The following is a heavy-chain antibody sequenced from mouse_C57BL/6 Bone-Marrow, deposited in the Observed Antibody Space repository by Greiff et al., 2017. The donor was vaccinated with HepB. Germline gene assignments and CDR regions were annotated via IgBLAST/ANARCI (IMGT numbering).Heavy chain of an antibody. CDR1: GFTFSSYA. J-gene: IGHJ4*01. V-gene: IGHV5-4*01. Sequence: VQLKESGGGLVKPGGSLKLSCAASGFTFSSYAMSWVRQTPEKRLEWVATISDGGSYTYYPDNVKGRFTISRDNAKNNLYLQMSHLKSEDTAMYYCARGDITTVVDYAMDYWGQGTSVTVSS. CDR3: ARGDITTVVDYAMDY. D-gene: IGHD1-1*01. CDR2: ISDGGSYT.